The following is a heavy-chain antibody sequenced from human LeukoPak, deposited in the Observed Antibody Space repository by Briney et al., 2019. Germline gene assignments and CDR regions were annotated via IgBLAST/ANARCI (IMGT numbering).Heavy chain of an antibody. D-gene: IGHD3-22*01. CDR3: TRVLYYDSTGYFGLGY. CDR1: GFIFRNYT. V-gene: IGHV3-21*01. CDR2: ISTGGSNI. J-gene: IGHJ4*02. Sequence: GGSLRLSCAASGFIFRNYTMNWVRQAPGKGLEWVSSISTGGSNIVYADSVKGRFTISRDNAKNSPYLQMNSLRTEDTAVYYCTRVLYYDSTGYFGLGYWGQGTLVTVSS.